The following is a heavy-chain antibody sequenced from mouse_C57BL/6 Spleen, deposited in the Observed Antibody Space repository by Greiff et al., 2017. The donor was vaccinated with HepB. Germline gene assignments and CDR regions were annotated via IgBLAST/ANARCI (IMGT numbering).Heavy chain of an antibody. V-gene: IGHV5-17*01. CDR2: ISSGSSTI. J-gene: IGHJ2*01. Sequence: DVHLVESGGGLVKPGGSLKLSCAASGFTFSDYGMHWVRQAPEKRLEWVAYISSGSSTIYYADTVKGRFTISRDNAKNTLFLQMTSLRSEDTAMYYCARRSYYFDYWGQGTTLTVSS. CDR1: GFTFSDYG. CDR3: ARRSYYFDY.